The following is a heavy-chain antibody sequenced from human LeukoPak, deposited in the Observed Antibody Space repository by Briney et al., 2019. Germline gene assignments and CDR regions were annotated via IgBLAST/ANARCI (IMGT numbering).Heavy chain of an antibody. CDR1: GGSISGNY. CDR2: IYYRGST. Sequence: SETLSLTCTVSGGSISGNYWSWIRQSPGKGLEWIGYIYYRGSTDYNPSLKSRVTISVDTSKNQFSLNLSSVTAADTAVYYCARTVRQWLANDAFDIWGQGTTVTVSS. D-gene: IGHD6-19*01. J-gene: IGHJ3*02. CDR3: ARTVRQWLANDAFDI. V-gene: IGHV4-59*01.